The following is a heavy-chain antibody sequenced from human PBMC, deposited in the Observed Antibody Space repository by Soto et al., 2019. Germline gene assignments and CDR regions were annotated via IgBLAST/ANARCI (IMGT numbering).Heavy chain of an antibody. D-gene: IGHD2-15*01. CDR1: GYTFTSYY. V-gene: IGHV1-46*01. Sequence: GAAVKVSCKASGYTFTSYYMHWVRQAPGQGLEWMGIINPSGGSTSYAQKFQGRVTMTRDTSTSTVYMELSSLRSEDTAVYYCARDPFGCSGGSCYYGMDVWGQGTTVTVS. CDR2: INPSGGST. J-gene: IGHJ6*02. CDR3: ARDPFGCSGGSCYYGMDV.